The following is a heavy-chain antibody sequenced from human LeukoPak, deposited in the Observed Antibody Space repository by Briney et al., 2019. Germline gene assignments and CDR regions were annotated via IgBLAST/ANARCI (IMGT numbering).Heavy chain of an antibody. J-gene: IGHJ4*02. V-gene: IGHV3-48*01. CDR3: ARDNPFDY. CDR1: GFTFSTYN. Sequence: PGGSLRLSCAASGFTFSTYNMNWVRQAPGKGLDWISYISSGSHTIYYADSVEGRFTISRDNAKNSLYLQMNSLRAEDTAVYYCARDNPFDYWGQGTLVTVSS. CDR2: ISSGSHTI.